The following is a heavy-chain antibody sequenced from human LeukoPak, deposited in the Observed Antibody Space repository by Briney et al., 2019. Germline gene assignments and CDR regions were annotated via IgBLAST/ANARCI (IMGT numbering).Heavy chain of an antibody. CDR3: ASSGSFGVEAFDI. Sequence: SETLSLTCTVSGGSISSYYWSWIRQPPGKGLEWIGYIYYSGSTNYNPSLKSRVTISVDTSKNQFSLKLSSVTAADTAVYYCASSGSFGVEAFDIWGQGTMVTASS. V-gene: IGHV4-59*01. D-gene: IGHD1-26*01. CDR1: GGSISSYY. J-gene: IGHJ3*02. CDR2: IYYSGST.